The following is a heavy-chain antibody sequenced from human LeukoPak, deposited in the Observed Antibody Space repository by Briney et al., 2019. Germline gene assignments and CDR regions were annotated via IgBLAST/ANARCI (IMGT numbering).Heavy chain of an antibody. CDR1: GFTFDDYA. CDR2: ISWNSGSI. Sequence: GRSLRLSCAASGFTFDDYAMHWVRQAPGKGLEWVSGISWNSGSIGYADSVKGRFTISRDNAKNSLYLQMNSLRAEDTALYYCAKDMGPTYYYDSSGSNYYYYYGMDVWGQGTTVIVSS. D-gene: IGHD3-22*01. J-gene: IGHJ6*02. V-gene: IGHV3-9*01. CDR3: AKDMGPTYYYDSSGSNYYYYYGMDV.